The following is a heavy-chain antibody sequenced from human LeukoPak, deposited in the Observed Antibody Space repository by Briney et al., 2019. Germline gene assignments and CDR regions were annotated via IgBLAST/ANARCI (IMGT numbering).Heavy chain of an antibody. V-gene: IGHV4-4*07. D-gene: IGHD4-11*01. CDR1: RGSTSTYY. CDR3: ARWPRERNRITVTNYYYYMDV. J-gene: IGHJ6*03. CDR2: IYPSGNT. Sequence: PSETLSLTCTVSRGSTSTYYWSWIRQPAGKGLEWIGRIYPSGNTNFNPSLKSRVTISVDTSKNQFSLKVSSVTAADSAVYYCARWPRERNRITVTNYYYYMDVWGRGTTVTVSS.